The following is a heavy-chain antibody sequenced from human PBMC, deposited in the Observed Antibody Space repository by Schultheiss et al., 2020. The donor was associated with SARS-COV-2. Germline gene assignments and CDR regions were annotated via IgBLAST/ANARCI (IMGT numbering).Heavy chain of an antibody. Sequence: GGSLRLSCVASGFTFSSYAMHWVRQAPGKGLEWVAVISYDGSNKHYADSVKGRFTISRDNAENSVYLQMNSLRADDTAVYYCARDTGYFDYWGQGTLVTVSS. CDR2: ISYDGSNK. V-gene: IGHV3-30-3*01. CDR3: ARDTGYFDY. D-gene: IGHD1-14*01. CDR1: GFTFSSYA. J-gene: IGHJ4*02.